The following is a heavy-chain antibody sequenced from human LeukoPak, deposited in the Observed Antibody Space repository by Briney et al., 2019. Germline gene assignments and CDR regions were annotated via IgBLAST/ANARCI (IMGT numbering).Heavy chain of an antibody. CDR3: ARGGLVRGVFNPLDY. V-gene: IGHV4-59*01. CDR2: IYHSGST. D-gene: IGHD3-10*01. J-gene: IGHJ4*02. Sequence: SETLSLTCTVSGDSISNNFWSWIRQPPGKGLQWIGYIYHSGSTNYNPSLKSRVTISVDTSKNQFSLELHSVTAADTAVYYCARGGLVRGVFNPLDYWGQGTLVTVSP. CDR1: GDSISNNF.